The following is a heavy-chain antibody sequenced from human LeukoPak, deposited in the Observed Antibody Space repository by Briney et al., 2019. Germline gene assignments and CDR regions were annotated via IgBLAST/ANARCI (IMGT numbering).Heavy chain of an antibody. J-gene: IGHJ1*01. V-gene: IGHV7-4-1*02. Sequence: ASVKVSCKASGYTFTSYAMNWVRQAPGQGLEWMGWINTNTGNPTYAQGFTGRFVFSLDTSVSTAYLQISSLKAEDTAVYYCARDYDSSGYHAEYFQHWGQGTLVTVSS. D-gene: IGHD3-22*01. CDR1: GYTFTSYA. CDR2: INTNTGNP. CDR3: ARDYDSSGYHAEYFQH.